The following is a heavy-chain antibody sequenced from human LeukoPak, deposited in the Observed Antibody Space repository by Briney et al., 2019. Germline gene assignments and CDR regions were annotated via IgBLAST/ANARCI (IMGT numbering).Heavy chain of an antibody. Sequence: RPSETLSLTCAVSGGSISSGGYSWSWIRQPPGKGLEWIGYIYHSGSTYYNPSLKSRVTISVDRSKNQFSLKLSSVTAADTAVYYCARHGQYSSGWNYYFDYWGQGTLVTVSS. J-gene: IGHJ4*02. V-gene: IGHV4-30-2*01. CDR3: ARHGQYSSGWNYYFDY. CDR2: IYHSGST. CDR1: GGSISSGGYS. D-gene: IGHD6-19*01.